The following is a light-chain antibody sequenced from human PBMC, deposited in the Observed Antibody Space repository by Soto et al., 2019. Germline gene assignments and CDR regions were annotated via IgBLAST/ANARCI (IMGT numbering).Light chain of an antibody. J-gene: IGKJ3*01. V-gene: IGKV1-33*01. CDR3: QQYNNVPPEFT. CDR2: DAS. Sequence: DIQMTQSPSSLSASVGDRVTITCQASQDIKKYLNWYQHQPGKAPKLLIYDASNLETGVPSRFSGSGSGTDFTFTISSLQPEDSATYYCQQYNNVPPEFTFGPGTKVDIK. CDR1: QDIKKY.